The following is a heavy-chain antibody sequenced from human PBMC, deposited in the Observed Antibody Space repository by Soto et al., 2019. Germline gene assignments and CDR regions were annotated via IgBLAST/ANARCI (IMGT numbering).Heavy chain of an antibody. Sequence: SGATLGNPAQTLTLTWTFSGFSLSTSGVGMGWIRQPPGKALERLALIYWDDDKRYSPSLKSRLTITKDTSKYQVVLTLTNVDPLDTATYYCAHRAGFFGSWNGGSFVFWGKRVLVSVPS. CDR1: GFSLSTSGVG. CDR2: IYWDDDK. CDR3: AHRAGFFGSWNGGSFVF. V-gene: IGHV2-5*02. D-gene: IGHD1-1*01. J-gene: IGHJ4*02.